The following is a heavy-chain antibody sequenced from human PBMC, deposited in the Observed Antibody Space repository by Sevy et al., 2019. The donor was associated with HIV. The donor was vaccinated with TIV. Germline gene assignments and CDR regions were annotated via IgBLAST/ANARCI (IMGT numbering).Heavy chain of an antibody. J-gene: IGHJ3*02. CDR2: ISGSGGST. V-gene: IGHV3-23*01. D-gene: IGHD3-22*01. CDR3: AKDIGSDYYESTGDAFDI. Sequence: GGSLRLSCAASGFTFSSYAMTWVRQAPGKGLEWVSVISGSGGSTYYVDSVKGRFIISRDNSKNTLYLQMNSLRAEDTAVYYCAKDIGSDYYESTGDAFDIWGQGTMVTVSS. CDR1: GFTFSSYA.